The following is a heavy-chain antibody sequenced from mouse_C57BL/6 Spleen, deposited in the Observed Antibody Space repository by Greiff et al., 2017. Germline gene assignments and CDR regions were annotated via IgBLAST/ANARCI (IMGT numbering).Heavy chain of an antibody. Sequence: QVQLQQPGAELVKPGASVKLSCKASGYTFTSYWMHWVKQRPGQGLEWIGMIHPNSGSTNSNEKFKSKATLTVDKSSSTAYMQLSSLTSEDSAVYYCARGTTGEFFDYWGQGTTLTVSS. J-gene: IGHJ2*01. CDR3: ARGTTGEFFDY. CDR2: IHPNSGST. CDR1: GYTFTSYW. V-gene: IGHV1-64*01. D-gene: IGHD1-1*01.